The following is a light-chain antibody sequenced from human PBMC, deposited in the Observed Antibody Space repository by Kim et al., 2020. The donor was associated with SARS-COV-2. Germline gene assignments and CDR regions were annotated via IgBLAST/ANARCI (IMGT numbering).Light chain of an antibody. CDR3: QQYVSSPRT. CDR2: GAS. J-gene: IGKJ1*01. Sequence: PGERATLSCRASQTVRSNYIAWYRQKPGQAPRLLIHGASARATGIADRFSGSGSGTDFTLTISRLEPEDFAMYYCQQYVSSPRTFGQGTKVDIK. V-gene: IGKV3-20*01. CDR1: QTVRSNY.